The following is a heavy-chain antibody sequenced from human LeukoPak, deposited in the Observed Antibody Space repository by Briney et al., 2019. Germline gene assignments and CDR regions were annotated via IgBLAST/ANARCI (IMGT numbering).Heavy chain of an antibody. CDR3: ARAWPIVVVPAAPPNYFDY. Sequence: GGSLRLSCAASGFTFSSYSMNWVRQAPGKGLEWVSSISSSSSYIYYADSVKGRFTISRDNAKNSLYLQMNSLRAEDTAVYYCARAWPIVVVPAAPPNYFDYWGQGTLVTVSS. CDR2: ISSSSSYI. CDR1: GFTFSSYS. V-gene: IGHV3-21*01. J-gene: IGHJ4*02. D-gene: IGHD2-2*01.